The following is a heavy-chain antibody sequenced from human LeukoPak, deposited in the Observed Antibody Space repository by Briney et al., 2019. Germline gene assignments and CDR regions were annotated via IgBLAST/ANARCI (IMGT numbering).Heavy chain of an antibody. CDR1: GFTFSSYE. CDR2: ISSSGSTI. V-gene: IGHV3-48*03. J-gene: IGHJ5*02. CDR3: ARQVAAGTGVTGFDP. D-gene: IGHD6-13*01. Sequence: GGSLRLSCAASGFTFSSYEMNWVRQAPGKGLEWVSYISSSGSTIYYADSVKGRFTISRDNAKNSLYLQMNSLRAEDTAVYYCARQVAAGTGVTGFDPWGQGTLVTVSS.